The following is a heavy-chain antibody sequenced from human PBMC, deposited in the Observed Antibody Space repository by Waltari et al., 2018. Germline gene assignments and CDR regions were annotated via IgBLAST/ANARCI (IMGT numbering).Heavy chain of an antibody. CDR3: AKEAIVGATAEYFSH. D-gene: IGHD1-26*01. Sequence: QVQLVQSGAEVKKPGASVKVSCKASGYTFTGYYIHWLRQAPGQGLEWMGWINPNSGGTNYAQTYQGRVSLTRDTSITTAYMELNRLRSDDTAVYYCAKEAIVGATAEYFSHWGQGTLVTVSS. CDR1: GYTFTGYY. J-gene: IGHJ1*01. CDR2: INPNSGGT. V-gene: IGHV1-2*02.